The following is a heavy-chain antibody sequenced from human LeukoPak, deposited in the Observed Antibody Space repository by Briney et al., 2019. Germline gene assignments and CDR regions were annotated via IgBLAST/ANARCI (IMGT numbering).Heavy chain of an antibody. CDR3: ARGYYDSSPFDY. CDR2: IHSGGST. D-gene: IGHD3-22*01. V-gene: IGHV3-66*01. Sequence: PGGSLRLSCAASGFTVSSNYMSLVRQAPGKGLEWVSVIHSGGSTYYADSVKGRFTISRDNSKNTLYLQMNSLRAEDTAVYYCARGYYDSSPFDYWGQGTLVTVSS. CDR1: GFTVSSNY. J-gene: IGHJ4*02.